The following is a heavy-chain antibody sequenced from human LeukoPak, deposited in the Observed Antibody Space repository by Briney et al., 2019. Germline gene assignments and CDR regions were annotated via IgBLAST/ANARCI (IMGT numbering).Heavy chain of an antibody. J-gene: IGHJ6*02. D-gene: IGHD1-26*01. CDR3: ARDRRIVGATAPYYYYSYGMDV. V-gene: IGHV6-1*01. CDR1: GDSVSSNSGA. Sequence: SQTLSLTCAISGDSVSSNSGAWNWIRQSPSRGLEWLGRTYYRSKRYIDYAVSGKSRITINPDTSKNQFSLQLNSVTPEDTAVYYCARDRRIVGATAPYYYYSYGMDVWGQGTTVTVSS. CDR2: TYYRSKRYI.